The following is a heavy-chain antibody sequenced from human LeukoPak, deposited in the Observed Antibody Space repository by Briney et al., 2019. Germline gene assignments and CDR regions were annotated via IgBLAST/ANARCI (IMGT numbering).Heavy chain of an antibody. D-gene: IGHD6-13*01. CDR3: ASTGQQLVDGDWFDP. CDR2: IIPIFGTA. Sequence: ASVKVSCKASGGTFSSYAISWVRQAPGQGLEWMGGIIPIFGTANYAQKFQGRVTMTRHTSISTAYMELSRLRSDDTAVYYCASTGQQLVDGDWFDPWGQGTLVSVSS. J-gene: IGHJ5*02. CDR1: GGTFSSYA. V-gene: IGHV1-69*05.